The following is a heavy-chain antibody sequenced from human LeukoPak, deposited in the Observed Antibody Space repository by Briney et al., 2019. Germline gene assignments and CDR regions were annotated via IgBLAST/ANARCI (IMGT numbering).Heavy chain of an antibody. Sequence: GGSLRLSCAASGFTLSSYAMNWVRQAPGKGLEWVSAISGSGGSTYYADSVKGRFTISRDNSKNTLYLQMNSLRAEDTAVYYCAKGVGSSWGSFDYWGQGTLVTVSS. D-gene: IGHD6-13*01. CDR2: ISGSGGST. CDR1: GFTLSSYA. V-gene: IGHV3-23*01. J-gene: IGHJ4*02. CDR3: AKGVGSSWGSFDY.